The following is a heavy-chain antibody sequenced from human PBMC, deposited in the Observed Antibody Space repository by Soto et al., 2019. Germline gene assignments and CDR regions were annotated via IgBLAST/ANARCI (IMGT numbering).Heavy chain of an antibody. D-gene: IGHD5-18*01. Sequence: SETLSLTCTVSGGSISSGDYYWSWIRQPPGKGLEWIGYIYYSGSTYYNPSLKSRVTISVDTSKNQFSLKLSSVTAADTAVYYCARESGMATAFDYWGQGTLVTVSS. J-gene: IGHJ4*02. CDR3: ARESGMATAFDY. V-gene: IGHV4-30-4*01. CDR2: IYYSGST. CDR1: GGSISSGDYY.